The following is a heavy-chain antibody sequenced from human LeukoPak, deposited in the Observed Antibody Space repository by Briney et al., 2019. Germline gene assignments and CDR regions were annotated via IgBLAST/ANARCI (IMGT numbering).Heavy chain of an antibody. CDR1: GFTFSSHL. J-gene: IGHJ4*02. Sequence: GGSLRLSCTASGFTFSSHLMHWVRQAQGTGLVWVSSVKSDGTATNYADSVKGRFTISRDNAKNTLYLQMNSLRVEDTAVYYCVRKFATGDWGQGTLVTVSS. CDR3: VRKFATGD. D-gene: IGHD1-14*01. CDR2: VKSDGTAT. V-gene: IGHV3-74*01.